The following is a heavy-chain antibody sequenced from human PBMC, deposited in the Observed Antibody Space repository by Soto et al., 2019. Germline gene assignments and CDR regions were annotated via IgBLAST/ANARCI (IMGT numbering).Heavy chain of an antibody. CDR1: GGTFSSYA. CDR3: ARDLSRSSGGRDSY. CDR2: IIPIFGTA. Sequence: QVQLVQSGAEVKKPGSSVKVSCKASGGTFSSYAISWVRQAPEQGLEWMGGIIPIFGTANYAQKFQGRVTITADESTSTAYMELSSLRSEDTAVYYCARDLSRSSGGRDSYWGQGTLVTVSS. D-gene: IGHD6-19*01. V-gene: IGHV1-69*01. J-gene: IGHJ4*02.